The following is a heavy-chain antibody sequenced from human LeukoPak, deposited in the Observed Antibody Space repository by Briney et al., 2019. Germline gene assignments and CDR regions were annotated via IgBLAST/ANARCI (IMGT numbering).Heavy chain of an antibody. Sequence: ASVKVSCKVSGYTLTELSMHWVRQAPGKGLEWMGGFDPENGETIYAQKFQGRVTMTEDTSTDTAYMELSSLRSEDTAVYYCATDYYDSSGYYYVYVFDIWGQGTMVTVSS. CDR2: FDPENGET. D-gene: IGHD3-22*01. V-gene: IGHV1-24*01. J-gene: IGHJ3*02. CDR3: ATDYYDSSGYYYVYVFDI. CDR1: GYTLTELS.